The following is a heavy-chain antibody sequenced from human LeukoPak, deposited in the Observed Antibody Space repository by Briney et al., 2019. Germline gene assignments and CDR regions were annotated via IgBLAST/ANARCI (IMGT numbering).Heavy chain of an antibody. CDR3: ARGRYCSGGSCYTVWFDP. CDR1: GYTFTGYY. J-gene: IGHJ5*02. Sequence: ASVKVSCKASGYTFTGYYMHWVRQAPGQGLEWMGWMNPNSGNTGYAQKFQGRVTMTRNTSISTAYMELSSLRSEDTAVYYCARGRYCSGGSCYTVWFDPWGQGTLVTVSS. D-gene: IGHD2-15*01. CDR2: MNPNSGNT. V-gene: IGHV1-8*02.